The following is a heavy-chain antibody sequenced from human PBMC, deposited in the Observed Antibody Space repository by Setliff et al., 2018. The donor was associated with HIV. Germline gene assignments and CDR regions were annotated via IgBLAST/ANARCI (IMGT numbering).Heavy chain of an antibody. Sequence: GASVKVSCKASGGSFSSYAISWVRQAPGQGLEWMGGIIPIFGTAKYAQKFQGRVTITTDESTSTAYMELSSLGSEDTAVYYCARVGPESLPYTWDDEADTFDIWGQGTMVTVSS. V-gene: IGHV1-69*05. CDR2: IIPIFGTA. J-gene: IGHJ3*02. D-gene: IGHD1-1*01. CDR1: GGSFSSYA. CDR3: ARVGPESLPYTWDDEADTFDI.